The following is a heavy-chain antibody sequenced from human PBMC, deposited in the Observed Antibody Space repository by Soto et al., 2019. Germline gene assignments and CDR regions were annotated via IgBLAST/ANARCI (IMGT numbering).Heavy chain of an antibody. V-gene: IGHV3-11*05. Sequence: GGSLRLSCAASGFTFSDYYLSWIRQAPGKGLEWVSYISISSSYTNYADSVKGRFTISRDNAKSSLYLQMNDLRAEDTAVYYCARDKSLRRDGYHPKDYWGQGTLVTVSS. D-gene: IGHD5-12*01. J-gene: IGHJ4*02. CDR2: ISISSSYT. CDR3: ARDKSLRRDGYHPKDY. CDR1: GFTFSDYY.